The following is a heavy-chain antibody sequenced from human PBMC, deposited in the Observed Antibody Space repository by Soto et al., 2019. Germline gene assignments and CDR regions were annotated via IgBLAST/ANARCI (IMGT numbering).Heavy chain of an antibody. CDR2: ISYDGSNK. CDR1: GFTFSSYG. CDR3: AKDREGGIAAAGTSYYYYGMDV. V-gene: IGHV3-30*18. J-gene: IGHJ6*02. D-gene: IGHD6-13*01. Sequence: QVQLVESGGGVVQPGRSLRLSCAASGFTFSSYGMHWVRQAPGKGLEWVAVISYDGSNKYYADSVKGRFTISRDNSKNTLYLQMNSLRAEDTAVYYCAKDREGGIAAAGTSYYYYGMDVWGQGTTVTVSS.